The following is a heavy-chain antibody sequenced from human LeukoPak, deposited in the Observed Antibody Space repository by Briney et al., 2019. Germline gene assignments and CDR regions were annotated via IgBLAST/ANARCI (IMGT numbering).Heavy chain of an antibody. D-gene: IGHD3-10*01. CDR1: GFTFDDYS. CDR2: ISWNSGSI. V-gene: IGHV3-9*01. CDR3: AKDRRPVTMVQGVIITAAFDI. J-gene: IGHJ3*02. Sequence: GGSLRLSCAASGFTFDDYSMHWVRQAPGKGLEWVSGISWNSGSIGYADSVKGRFTISRDNAKNSLYLQMNSLRAEDTALYYCAKDRRPVTMVQGVIITAAFDIWGQGTMVTVSS.